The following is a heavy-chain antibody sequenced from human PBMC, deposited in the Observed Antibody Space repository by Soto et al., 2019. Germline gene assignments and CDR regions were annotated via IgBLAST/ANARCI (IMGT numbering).Heavy chain of an antibody. J-gene: IGHJ4*02. Sequence: GESLKISCKGSGYTFTSYWIGWVRQMPGKGLEWMGIIYPGDSDTRYSPSFQGQVTISADKSISTAYLQWSSLKASYTAMYYFARLFLTVTTSGYFDYWGQGTLVTVSS. CDR1: GYTFTSYW. CDR2: IYPGDSDT. V-gene: IGHV5-51*01. CDR3: ARLFLTVTTSGYFDY. D-gene: IGHD4-17*01.